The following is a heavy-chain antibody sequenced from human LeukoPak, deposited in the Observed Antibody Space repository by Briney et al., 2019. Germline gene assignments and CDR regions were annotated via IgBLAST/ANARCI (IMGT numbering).Heavy chain of an antibody. CDR1: GDSVSSSRYY. J-gene: IGHJ6*02. CDR2: IYYSGST. Sequence: SETLSLTCIVSGDSVSSSRYYWSWIRQPPGKRLEWIGSIYYSGSTYSNPTLKSRVTISVDTSKNQFSLKLSSVTAADTAVYYCARASTVTTRLFSFYGMDVWGQGTTVTVSS. V-gene: IGHV4-39*07. D-gene: IGHD4-17*01. CDR3: ARASTVTTRLFSFYGMDV.